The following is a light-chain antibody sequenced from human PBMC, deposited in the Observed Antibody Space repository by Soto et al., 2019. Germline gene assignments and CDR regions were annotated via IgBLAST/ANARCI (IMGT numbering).Light chain of an antibody. J-gene: IGKJ1*01. CDR1: QSVSSY. CDR3: QHYNNWPPWT. CDR2: GAS. V-gene: IGKV3-15*01. Sequence: EIVMTQSPATLSVSPGERATLSCRASQSVSSYLAWYQQKPGQAPRLLIYGASTRATGIPVRFSGSGSGTEFTLTISRLQSEDFAVYYCQHYNNWPPWTFGQGTKVDIK.